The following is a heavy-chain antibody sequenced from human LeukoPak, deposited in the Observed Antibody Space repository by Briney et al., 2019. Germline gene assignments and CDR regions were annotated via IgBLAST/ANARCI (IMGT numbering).Heavy chain of an antibody. CDR1: GFTFNNYW. Sequence: GGSLRLSCVASGFTFNNYWMNRVRQAPGKGLEWVAMIKQDGNEKYYVDSVKGRFTISRDNAKNSLYLQMNSLRAEDTAVYYCVAGKEKWGQGTLVTVSS. V-gene: IGHV3-7*02. CDR2: IKQDGNEK. J-gene: IGHJ4*02. D-gene: IGHD6-19*01. CDR3: VAGKEK.